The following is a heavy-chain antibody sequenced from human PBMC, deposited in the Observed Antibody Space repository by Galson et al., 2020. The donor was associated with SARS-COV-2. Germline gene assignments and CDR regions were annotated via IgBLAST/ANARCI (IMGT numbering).Heavy chain of an antibody. Sequence: NTGGSLRLSCAASGFIFSDYYMSWIRQAPGKGLDWISYISGSSDPISYADSVKGRFTIYRDNAKNSLYLQMNSLRAEDTAVYYCARTPGNRWFDPWGQGTLVTVSS. CDR3: ARTPGNRWFDP. CDR1: GFIFSDYY. D-gene: IGHD3-16*02. CDR2: ISGSSDPI. V-gene: IGHV3-11*01. J-gene: IGHJ5*02.